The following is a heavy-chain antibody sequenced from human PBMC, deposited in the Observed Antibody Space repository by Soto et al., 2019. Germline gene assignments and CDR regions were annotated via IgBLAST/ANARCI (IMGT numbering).Heavy chain of an antibody. D-gene: IGHD2-15*01. J-gene: IGHJ4*02. V-gene: IGHV4-34*01. Sequence: SETLSLTCAVYGGSFSGYYWSWIRQPPGKGLEWIGEINHSGSTNYNPSLKSRVTISVDTSKNQFSLKLSSVTAADTAVYYCASVRVVAATIPSHFDYWGQGTLVTVSS. CDR1: GGSFSGYY. CDR2: INHSGST. CDR3: ASVRVVAATIPSHFDY.